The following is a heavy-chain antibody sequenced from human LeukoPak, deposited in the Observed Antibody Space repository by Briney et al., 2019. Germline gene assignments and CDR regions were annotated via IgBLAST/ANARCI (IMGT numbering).Heavy chain of an antibody. CDR2: TYYRSKWYN. CDR3: ARDSILSSGWYWDAFDI. Sequence: SQTLSLTCAISGDSVSSNSAAWNWIRQSPSRGLEWLGRTYYRSKWYNDYAVSVKSRITINPDTSKNQFSLQLNSVTPEDTAVYYCARDSILSSGWYWDAFDIWGQGTMVTVSS. CDR1: GDSVSSNSAA. V-gene: IGHV6-1*01. J-gene: IGHJ3*02. D-gene: IGHD6-19*01.